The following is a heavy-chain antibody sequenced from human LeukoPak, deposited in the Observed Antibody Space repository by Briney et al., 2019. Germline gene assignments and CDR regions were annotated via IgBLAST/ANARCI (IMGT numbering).Heavy chain of an antibody. D-gene: IGHD1-26*01. J-gene: IGHJ4*02. V-gene: IGHV4-61*02. CDR2: IYTSGST. Sequence: QVQLQESGPGLVKPSQTLSLTCTVSGGSISSGSYYWSWIRQPAGKGLEWIGRIYTSGSTNYNPSLKSRVTISVDTSKNQFSLKLSSVTAADTAVYYCARGSDSGSFLHWGQGTLVTVSS. CDR1: GGSISSGSYY. CDR3: ARGSDSGSFLH.